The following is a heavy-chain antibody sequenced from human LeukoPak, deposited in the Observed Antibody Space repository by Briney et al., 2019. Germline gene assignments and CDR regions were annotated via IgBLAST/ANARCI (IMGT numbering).Heavy chain of an antibody. CDR1: GFTFSSYA. J-gene: IGHJ4*02. CDR2: ISYDGSNK. D-gene: IGHD1-26*01. V-gene: IGHV3-30-3*01. CDR3: ARDRVWDRPNSGSLGLLLDY. Sequence: GGSLRLSCAASGFTFSSYAMHWVRQAPGKGLEWVAVISYDGSNKYYADSVKGRFTISRDNSKNTLYLQMNSMRAEDTAVYYCARDRVWDRPNSGSLGLLLDYWGQGTLVTVSS.